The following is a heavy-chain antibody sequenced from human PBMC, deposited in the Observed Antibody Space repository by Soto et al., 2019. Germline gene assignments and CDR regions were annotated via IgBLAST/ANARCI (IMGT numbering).Heavy chain of an antibody. Sequence: PGESLKISCKGSGYSFTSYWIGWVRQMPGKGLEWMGIIYPGDSDTRYSPSFQGQVTISADKSISTAYLQWSSLKASDTAMYYCARSHWSDLGYCSSTSCYAPGFDPWGQGTLVTGSS. J-gene: IGHJ5*02. CDR2: IYPGDSDT. V-gene: IGHV5-51*01. D-gene: IGHD2-2*01. CDR1: GYSFTSYW. CDR3: ARSHWSDLGYCSSTSCYAPGFDP.